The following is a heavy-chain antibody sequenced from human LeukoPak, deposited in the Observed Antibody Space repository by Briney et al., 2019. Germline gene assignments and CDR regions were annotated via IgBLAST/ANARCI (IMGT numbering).Heavy chain of an antibody. CDR1: GGSISSFY. D-gene: IGHD6-19*01. V-gene: IGHV4-59*01. J-gene: IGHJ4*02. CDR2: IYATGST. CDR3: ARTAEYSSGWYIDS. Sequence: SETLSLTCTVSGGSISSFYWSWIRQSPGKRLEWIGYIYATGSTNYNPSLRSRVTISVDTSKNQFSLKLTSVTAADTAVYYCARTAEYSSGWYIDSWGQGILVTVSS.